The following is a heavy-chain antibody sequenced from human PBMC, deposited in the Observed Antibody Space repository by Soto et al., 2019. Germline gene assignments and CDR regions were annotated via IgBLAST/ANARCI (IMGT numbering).Heavy chain of an antibody. CDR3: ATMGTPATGLYYFDN. CDR2: MSYSGST. CDR1: GGSISSGNYY. J-gene: IGHJ4*02. Sequence: SETLSLTCTVSGGSISSGNYYWSWISQPPGKGLEWIGFMSYSGSTSYNASLKSRVTISVDTSKSQFSLNLSFVTAADTAVYYCATMGTPATGLYYFDNWGQGTLVTVSS. V-gene: IGHV4-30-4*01. D-gene: IGHD1-7*01.